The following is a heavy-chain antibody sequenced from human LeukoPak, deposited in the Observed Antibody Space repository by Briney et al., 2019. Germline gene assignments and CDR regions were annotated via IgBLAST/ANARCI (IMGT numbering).Heavy chain of an antibody. Sequence: SQTLSLTCTVSGGSISSGGYYWSWIRQPPGKGLEWIGYIYHSGSTYYNPSLKSRVTISVDRSKNQFSLKLSSVTAADTAVYYCARDTQDTLASQIAEAGWGFGYWGQGTLVTVSS. CDR3: ARDTQDTLASQIAEAGWGFGY. J-gene: IGHJ4*02. D-gene: IGHD6-13*01. V-gene: IGHV4-30-2*01. CDR2: IYHSGST. CDR1: GGSISSGGYY.